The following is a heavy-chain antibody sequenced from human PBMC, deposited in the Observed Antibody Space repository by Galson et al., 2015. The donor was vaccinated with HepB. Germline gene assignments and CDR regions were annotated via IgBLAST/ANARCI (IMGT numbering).Heavy chain of an antibody. CDR2: IYHSGST. D-gene: IGHD5-12*01. Sequence: SETLSLTCAVSGGSISSSNWWSWVRQPPGKGLEWIGEIYHSGSTNYNPSLKSRVTISVDKSKNQFSLKLSSVTAADTAVYYCARLFDDYSTPDAFDIWGQGTMVTVSS. V-gene: IGHV4-4*02. J-gene: IGHJ3*02. CDR1: GGSISSSNW. CDR3: ARLFDDYSTPDAFDI.